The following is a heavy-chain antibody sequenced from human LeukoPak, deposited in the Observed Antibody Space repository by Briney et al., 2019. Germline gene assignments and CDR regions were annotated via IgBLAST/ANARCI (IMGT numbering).Heavy chain of an antibody. D-gene: IGHD2-15*01. CDR2: ISSSGSTI. CDR1: GFSFSDYY. J-gene: IGHJ5*02. CDR3: ARETDTCVGSCYSGWFDP. Sequence: GGSLRLSCAASGFSFSDYYMSWICQGPGEGLEWVSYISSSGSTIYYADSVKGRFTTSRDNTKNSLYLQMNSLRAEDTAVYYCARETDTCVGSCYSGWFDPWGQGTLVTVSS. V-gene: IGHV3-11*01.